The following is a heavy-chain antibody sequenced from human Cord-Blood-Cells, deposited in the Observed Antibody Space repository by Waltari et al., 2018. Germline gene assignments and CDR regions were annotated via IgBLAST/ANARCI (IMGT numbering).Heavy chain of an antibody. Sequence: QVQLQESGPGLVKPSGTLSLTCAVSGGSISSSNWWSWVRQPPGKGREWIGEIYHSGSTNYNPSLKSRVTISVDKSKNQFSLKLSSVTAADTAVYYCARRPNAYCGGDCYSFNYWGQGTLVTVSS. J-gene: IGHJ4*02. CDR3: ARRPNAYCGGDCYSFNY. CDR1: GGSISSSNW. V-gene: IGHV4-4*02. CDR2: IYHSGST. D-gene: IGHD2-21*01.